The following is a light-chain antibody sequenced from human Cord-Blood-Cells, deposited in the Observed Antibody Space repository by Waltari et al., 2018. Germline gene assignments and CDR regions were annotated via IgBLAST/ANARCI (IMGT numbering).Light chain of an antibody. CDR1: PRVSISY. Sequence: EIVLTQSPGTLSLSPGERATLSCRASPRVSISYLAWYQQKPGQAPRLLIYGASSRATGIPDRFSGSGSGTDFTLTISRLEPEDFAVYYCQQYGSSPPWTFGQGTKVEIK. CDR2: GAS. V-gene: IGKV3-20*01. CDR3: QQYGSSPPWT. J-gene: IGKJ1*01.